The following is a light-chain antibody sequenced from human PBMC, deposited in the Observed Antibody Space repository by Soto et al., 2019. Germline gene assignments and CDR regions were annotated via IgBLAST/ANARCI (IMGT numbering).Light chain of an antibody. CDR3: QQYYSTPNT. CDR1: QSVLHSSNNKNY. Sequence: DIVMTQSPDSLAVSLGERATINCKSSQSVLHSSNNKNYLAWNQQKPGQPPKLLIYWASSRESGVPDRFSGSGSGTDFSLTISSLQAEDVAVYYCQQYYSTPNTFGQGTKLEI. J-gene: IGKJ2*01. CDR2: WAS. V-gene: IGKV4-1*01.